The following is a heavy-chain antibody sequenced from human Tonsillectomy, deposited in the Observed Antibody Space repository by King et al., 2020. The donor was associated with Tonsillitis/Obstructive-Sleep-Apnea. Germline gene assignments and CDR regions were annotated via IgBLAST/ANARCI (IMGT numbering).Heavy chain of an antibody. CDR2: VIPTLGVG. J-gene: IGHJ5*01. CDR3: AREGTGRGSWGYNWFDS. CDR1: GGTFSNYA. V-gene: IGHV1-69*09. D-gene: IGHD3-10*01. Sequence: QLVQSGAEVKKTGSSVKVSCKASGGTFSNYAISWVRQAPGQGLEWMGRVIPTLGVGKYTQKFQGRVTISADKSTTTAYMEVSSLRPEDTAVYDCAREGTGRGSWGYNWFDSWGQGTLVTVSS.